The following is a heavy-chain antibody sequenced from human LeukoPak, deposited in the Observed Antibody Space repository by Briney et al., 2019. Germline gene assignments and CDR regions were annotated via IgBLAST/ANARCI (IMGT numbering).Heavy chain of an antibody. CDR3: AKDQVVAATEIPYFDY. CDR2: ISGSGGST. V-gene: IGHV3-23*01. CDR1: GFTFSSYA. J-gene: IGHJ4*02. Sequence: GGSLRLSCAASGFTFSSYAMSWVRQAPGKGLEWVSAISGSGGSTYYADSVKGRVTISRDNSKNTLYLQMNSLRAEDAAVYYCAKDQVVAATEIPYFDYWGQGTLVTVSS. D-gene: IGHD2-15*01.